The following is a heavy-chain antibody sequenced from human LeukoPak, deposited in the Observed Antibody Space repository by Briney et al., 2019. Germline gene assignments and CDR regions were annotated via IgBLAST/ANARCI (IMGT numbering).Heavy chain of an antibody. J-gene: IGHJ5*02. D-gene: IGHD2-2*01. CDR2: INHSGST. V-gene: IGHV4-34*01. Sequence: PSETLSLTCAVYGGSFSGYYWSWIRQPPGKGLEWIGEINHSGSTNYNPSLKSRVTISVDTSKNQSSLKLSSVTAADTAVYYCARVARGGYCSSTSCRNWFDPWGQGTLVTVSS. CDR3: ARVARGGYCSSTSCRNWFDP. CDR1: GGSFSGYY.